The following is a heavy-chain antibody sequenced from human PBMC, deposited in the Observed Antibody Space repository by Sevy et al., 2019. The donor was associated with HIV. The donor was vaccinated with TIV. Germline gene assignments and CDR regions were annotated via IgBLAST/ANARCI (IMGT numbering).Heavy chain of an antibody. Sequence: SETLSLTCTVSGGSISRSNYYWGWIRQPPGKGLEWIGSIYYSGSTYYKPSLKSRVTISVDTSKNQFSLKLSSVTAAETPVYYCARVTWYTSGWYWFEPWGQGTLVTVSS. CDR3: ARVTWYTSGWYWFEP. CDR2: IYYSGST. CDR1: GGSISRSNYY. V-gene: IGHV4-39*01. D-gene: IGHD6-19*01. J-gene: IGHJ5*02.